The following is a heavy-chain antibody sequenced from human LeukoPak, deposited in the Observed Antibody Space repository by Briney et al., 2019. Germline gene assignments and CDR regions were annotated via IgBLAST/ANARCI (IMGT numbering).Heavy chain of an antibody. CDR1: GYSFTSYC. V-gene: IGHV5-51*01. CDR2: IYPGDSDT. D-gene: IGHD6-19*01. J-gene: IGHJ3*02. Sequence: GESLKISCKGSGYSFTSYCIGWVRQMPGKGLEWMGIIYPGDSDTRYSPSFQGQVTISADKSISTAYLQWSSLKASDTAMYYCARLIKSSGWFDDAFDIWGQGTMVTVSS. CDR3: ARLIKSSGWFDDAFDI.